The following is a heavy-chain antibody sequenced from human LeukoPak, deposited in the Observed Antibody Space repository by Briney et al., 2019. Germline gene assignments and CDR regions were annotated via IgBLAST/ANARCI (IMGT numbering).Heavy chain of an antibody. V-gene: IGHV1-18*01. J-gene: IGHJ4*02. D-gene: IGHD3-22*01. CDR2: ISAYNGNT. CDR1: GYTFTSYG. CDR3: ARDQEYYDSSGYFL. Sequence: ASVKVSCKTSGYTFTSYGISWVRQAPGQGLEWMGWISAYNGNTNYAQKLQGRVTMTTDTSTSTAYMELRSLRSDDTAVCYCARDQEYYDSSGYFLWGQGTLVTVSS.